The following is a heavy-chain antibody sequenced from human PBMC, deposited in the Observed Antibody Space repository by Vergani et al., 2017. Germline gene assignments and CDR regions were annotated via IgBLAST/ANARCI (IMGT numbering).Heavy chain of an antibody. V-gene: IGHV3-74*01. J-gene: IGHJ6*03. CDR3: AKDSALPYYDFWSGYYADYYYYYMDV. Sequence: EVQLVESGGGLVQPGGSLRLSCAASGFTFSSYWMHWVRQAPGKGLVWVSRINSDGSSTSYADSVKGRFTISRDNAKNTLYLQMNSLRAEDTAVYYCAKDSALPYYDFWSGYYADYYYYYMDVWGKGTTVTVSS. D-gene: IGHD3-3*01. CDR1: GFTFSSYW. CDR2: INSDGSST.